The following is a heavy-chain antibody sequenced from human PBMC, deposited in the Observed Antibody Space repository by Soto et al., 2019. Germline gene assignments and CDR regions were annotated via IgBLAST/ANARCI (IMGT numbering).Heavy chain of an antibody. CDR2: ISASGGRT. CDR3: AKDLVVVSAIFDS. D-gene: IGHD2-21*02. CDR1: GFTFSNYA. V-gene: IGHV3-23*01. Sequence: LRLSCAASGFTFSNYAMSWVRQAPGKGLEWVSSISASGGRTYYADSAKGRFTISRDNSKNTLYLHMSSLRAEDTVLYYCAKDLVVVSAIFDSWGQGTLVTVSS. J-gene: IGHJ5*01.